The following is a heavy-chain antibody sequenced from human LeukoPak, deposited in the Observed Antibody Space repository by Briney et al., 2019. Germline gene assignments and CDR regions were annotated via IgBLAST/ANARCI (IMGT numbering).Heavy chain of an antibody. CDR1: GFTVSSNY. CDR3: ARAKVRAIGANEMFDN. V-gene: IGHV3-53*05. Sequence: QPGGSLRLSCAASGFTVSSNYMSWVRQAPGKGLEWVSVIYSGGSTYYADSVKGRFTISRDNSKNTLFLQVNSLRVEDTAVYYCARAKVRAIGANEMFDNWGQGTLVTVSS. J-gene: IGHJ4*02. CDR2: IYSGGST. D-gene: IGHD4/OR15-4a*01.